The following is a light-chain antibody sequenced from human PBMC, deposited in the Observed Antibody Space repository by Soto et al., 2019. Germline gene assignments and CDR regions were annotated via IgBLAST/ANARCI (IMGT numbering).Light chain of an antibody. CDR1: SSDVGGYEY. CDR2: DVS. J-gene: IGLJ1*01. CDR3: SSYTISSTHV. V-gene: IGLV2-14*01. Sequence: QSVLTQPAPMSGSPGQSITISCTATSSDVGGYEYVSWHQQYPGKAPKLIIYDVSNRPSGGSNRFSGSTPGHTASLTISGLQAEDEADYYCSSYTISSTHVFGTGTKVTVL.